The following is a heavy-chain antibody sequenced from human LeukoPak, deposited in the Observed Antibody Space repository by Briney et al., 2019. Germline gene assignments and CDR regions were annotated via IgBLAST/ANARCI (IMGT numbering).Heavy chain of an antibody. CDR3: ARGITILGVVITYFDY. D-gene: IGHD3-3*01. CDR2: IYHSGST. J-gene: IGHJ4*02. Sequence: SETLSLTCAVSGGSISSGGYSWSWIRQPPGKGLEWIGYIYHSGSTYYNPSLKSRVTISVDRSKNQFSLKLSSVTAADTAVYYCARGITILGVVITYFDYWGQGTLVTVSS. CDR1: GGSISSGGYS. V-gene: IGHV4-30-2*01.